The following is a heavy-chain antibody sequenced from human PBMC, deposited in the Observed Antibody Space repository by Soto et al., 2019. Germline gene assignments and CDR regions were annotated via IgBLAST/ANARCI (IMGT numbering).Heavy chain of an antibody. Sequence: QMQLVQSGAEVKKPGSSVKVSCKAFGGTFNTYTIDWVRQAPGQGLEWTGGIIPIFGTTNYAQTFQDILTISADKSRSTDYMELSSLKSEDTAIYYCAIEQNLGKALATRWFDPWGQGALVTVAS. D-gene: IGHD7-27*01. CDR3: AIEQNLGKALATRWFDP. CDR2: IIPIFGTT. CDR1: GGTFNTYT. V-gene: IGHV1-69*06. J-gene: IGHJ5*02.